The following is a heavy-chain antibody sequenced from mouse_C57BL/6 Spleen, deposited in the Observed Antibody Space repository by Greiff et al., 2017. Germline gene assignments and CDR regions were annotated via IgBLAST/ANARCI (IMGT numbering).Heavy chain of an antibody. CDR1: GYTFTSYG. V-gene: IGHV1-81*01. CDR2: IYPRSGNT. CDR3: ARGAAQATVPAMDY. Sequence: QVQLQQSGAELARPGASVKLSCKASGYTFTSYGISWVKQRTGQGLEWIGEIYPRSGNTYYNEKFKGKATLTADKSSSTAYMELRSLTSEDSAVYFWARGAAQATVPAMDYWGQGTSVTVSS. D-gene: IGHD3-2*02. J-gene: IGHJ4*01.